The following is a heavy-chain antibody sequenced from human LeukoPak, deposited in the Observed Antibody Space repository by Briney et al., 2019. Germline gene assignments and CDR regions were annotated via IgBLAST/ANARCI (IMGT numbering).Heavy chain of an antibody. J-gene: IGHJ4*02. CDR3: ARDGVVPAAKGGYFDY. CDR1: GGSISSYY. V-gene: IGHV4-4*07. CDR2: IYTSGST. D-gene: IGHD2-2*01. Sequence: PSETLSLTCTVSGGSISSYYWSWIRQPAGKGLEWIGRIYTSGSTNYNPSLKSRVTMSVDTSKNQFSLKLSSVTAADTAVYYCARDGVVPAAKGGYFDYWGQGTLVTVSS.